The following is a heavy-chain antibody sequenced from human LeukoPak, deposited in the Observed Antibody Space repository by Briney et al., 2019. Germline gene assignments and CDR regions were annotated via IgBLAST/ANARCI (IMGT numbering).Heavy chain of an antibody. J-gene: IGHJ3*02. V-gene: IGHV1-8*01. CDR3: ATHYGDYPSAFDI. Sequence: GASVKVSCKASGYTFTSYDINWVRQATGQGLEWMGWMNPNSGNTGYAQKFQGRVTMTRNTAISTAYMELSSLRSEDTAVYYCATHYGDYPSAFDIWGQGTMVTVSS. CDR2: MNPNSGNT. CDR1: GYTFTSYD. D-gene: IGHD4-17*01.